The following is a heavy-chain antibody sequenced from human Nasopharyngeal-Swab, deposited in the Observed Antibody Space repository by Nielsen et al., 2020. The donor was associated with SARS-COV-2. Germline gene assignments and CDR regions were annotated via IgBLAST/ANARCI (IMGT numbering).Heavy chain of an antibody. CDR2: INWNGGST. Sequence: GESLKISCAASGFTFDDYGMSWVRQAPGKGLEWVSGINWNGGSTGYADSVKGRFTISRDNAKNSLYLQMNSLRDEDTAVYYCASVRIFGVVMNDYWGQGTLVTVSS. J-gene: IGHJ4*02. V-gene: IGHV3-20*04. D-gene: IGHD3-3*02. CDR1: GFTFDDYG. CDR3: ASVRIFGVVMNDY.